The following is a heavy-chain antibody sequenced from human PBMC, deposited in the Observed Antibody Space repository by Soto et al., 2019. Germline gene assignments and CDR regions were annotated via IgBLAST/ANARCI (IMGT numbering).Heavy chain of an antibody. Sequence: QVQLVESGGGVVQPGRSLRLSCAASGFTFSSYAMHWVRQAPGKGLEWVAVISYDGSNKYYADSVKGRFTISRDNSKNTLYRQMNSLRAEDTAVYYCARVGIAVAGTYWYFDLWGRGTLVTVSS. CDR3: ARVGIAVAGTYWYFDL. CDR2: ISYDGSNK. J-gene: IGHJ2*01. V-gene: IGHV3-30-3*01. D-gene: IGHD6-19*01. CDR1: GFTFSSYA.